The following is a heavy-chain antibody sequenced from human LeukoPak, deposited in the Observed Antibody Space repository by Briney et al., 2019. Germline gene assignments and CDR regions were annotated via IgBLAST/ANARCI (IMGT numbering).Heavy chain of an antibody. CDR2: IWFDGTNE. Sequence: GGSLRLSCAASGFTFSSYGMHWVRQAPGKGLEWVAIIWFDGTNEYYADSVKGRFTISRDNSKNTLYLQMNSLRAEDTAVYYCARARRLGVPAAITGYFDYWGQGTLVTVSS. CDR3: ARARRLGVPAAITGYFDY. V-gene: IGHV3-30*02. J-gene: IGHJ4*02. CDR1: GFTFSSYG. D-gene: IGHD2-2*02.